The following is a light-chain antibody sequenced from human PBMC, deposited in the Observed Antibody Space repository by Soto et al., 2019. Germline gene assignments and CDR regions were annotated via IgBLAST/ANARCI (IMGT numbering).Light chain of an antibody. V-gene: IGKV1-39*01. CDR2: AAS. Sequence: DIQMTQSPSSLSASAGDRVTITCRASQSISSYLNWYQQKPGKAPKLLIYAASSLQSGVPSRFSGSGSGTDFTRTISSLQPEDFATYYCQQSYSTPQTFGGGTKVDIK. CDR3: QQSYSTPQT. J-gene: IGKJ4*01. CDR1: QSISSY.